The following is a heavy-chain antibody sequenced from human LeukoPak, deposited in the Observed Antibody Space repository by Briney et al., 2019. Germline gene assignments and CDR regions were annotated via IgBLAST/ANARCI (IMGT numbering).Heavy chain of an antibody. Sequence: ASVKVSCKASGYTFTSYGISWVRQAPGQGLEWMGWISAYNGNTNYAQKLQGRVTMTTDTSTSTAYMELRSLRSDDTAVYYCARAPRITVFGVVKNWFDPWGQGTLVTVSS. CDR1: GYTFTSYG. V-gene: IGHV1-18*01. D-gene: IGHD3-3*01. CDR3: ARAPRITVFGVVKNWFDP. J-gene: IGHJ5*02. CDR2: ISAYNGNT.